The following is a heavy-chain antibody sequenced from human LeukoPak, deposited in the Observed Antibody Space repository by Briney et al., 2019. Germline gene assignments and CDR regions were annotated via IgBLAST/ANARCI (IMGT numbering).Heavy chain of an antibody. D-gene: IGHD3-22*01. CDR1: GYTFTGYY. Sequence: ASVKVSCKASGYTFTGYYMHWVRQAPGQGLEWMGRINPNSGGTNYAQKFQGRVTMTRDTSISTAYMELSRLRSDDTAVYYCARGRYDSSGYYHYTFDYGGQGTLVTVSS. V-gene: IGHV1-2*06. CDR3: ARGRYDSSGYYHYTFDY. J-gene: IGHJ4*02. CDR2: INPNSGGT.